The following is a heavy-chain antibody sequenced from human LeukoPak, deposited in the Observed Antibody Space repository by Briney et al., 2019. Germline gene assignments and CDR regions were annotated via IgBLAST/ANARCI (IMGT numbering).Heavy chain of an antibody. V-gene: IGHV3-33*01. CDR2: IWYDGSNK. Sequence: GGSLRLSCAASGFTFSSYGMHWVRQAPGKGLKWVAVIWYDGSNKYYADSVKGRFTISRDNSKNTLYLQMNSLRAEDTAVYYCARELWMATIPDYWGQGTLVTVSS. J-gene: IGHJ4*02. D-gene: IGHD3-10*01. CDR3: ARELWMATIPDY. CDR1: GFTFSSYG.